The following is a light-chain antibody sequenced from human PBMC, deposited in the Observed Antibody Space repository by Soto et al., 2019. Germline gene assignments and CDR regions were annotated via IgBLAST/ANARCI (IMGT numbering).Light chain of an antibody. Sequence: DIQMTQSPSSLSASVGDRVTITCRASQSISSYLNWYQQKPGKAPKLLIYAASSLQSGVPSRFSGSGSGTDFPLTISSLQPEDFATYHCQQSYRNAMYTFGQGTKLEIK. V-gene: IGKV1-39*01. CDR1: QSISSY. CDR3: QQSYRNAMYT. J-gene: IGKJ2*01. CDR2: AAS.